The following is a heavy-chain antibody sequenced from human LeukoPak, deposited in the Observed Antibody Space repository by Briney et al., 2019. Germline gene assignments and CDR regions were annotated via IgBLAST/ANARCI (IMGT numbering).Heavy chain of an antibody. D-gene: IGHD3-22*01. CDR2: IKQDGSEK. V-gene: IGHV3-7*04. J-gene: IGHJ3*02. CDR3: ARGAYYYDSSGYYYRGAFDI. CDR1: GFTFSSYW. Sequence: GGSLRLSCAASGFTFSSYWMSWVRQAPGKGLEWVANIKQDGSEKYYVDSVKGRFTISRDNAKNTLYLQMNSLRAEDTAVYYCARGAYYYDSSGYYYRGAFDIWGQGTMVTVSS.